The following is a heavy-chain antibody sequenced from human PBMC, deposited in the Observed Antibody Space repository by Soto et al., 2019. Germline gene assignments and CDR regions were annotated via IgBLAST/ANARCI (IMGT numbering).Heavy chain of an antibody. D-gene: IGHD5-18*01. CDR3: ARGRRGYGDGFGGVSWFDP. CDR2: IIPIFGTA. CDR1: GGTFSSYA. V-gene: IGHV1-69*01. J-gene: IGHJ5*02. Sequence: QVQLVQSGAEVKKPGSSVKVSCKASGGTFSSYAISWVRQAPGQGLEWMGGIIPIFGTANYAQKFQGRVTITAARATSKASLELSSLRSEATAVYYCARGRRGYGDGFGGVSWFDPWGQGTLVTVSS.